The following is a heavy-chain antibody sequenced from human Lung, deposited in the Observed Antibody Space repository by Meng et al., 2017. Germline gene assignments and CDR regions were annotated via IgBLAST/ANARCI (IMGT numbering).Heavy chain of an antibody. D-gene: IGHD5-18*01. CDR2: INHSGST. CDR1: GGSFSGYY. CDR3: ARGGAAMALFGFDY. V-gene: IGHV4-34*01. J-gene: IGHJ4*02. Sequence: GSLRLSCAVYGGSFSGYYWSWIRQPPGKGLEWIGEINHSGSTNYNPSLKSRVTISVDTSKNQFSLKLSSATAADTAVYYCARGGAAMALFGFDYWGQGTLVTVSS.